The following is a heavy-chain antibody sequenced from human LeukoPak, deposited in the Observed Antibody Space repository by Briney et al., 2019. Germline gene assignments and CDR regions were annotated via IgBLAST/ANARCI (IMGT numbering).Heavy chain of an antibody. CDR1: GFTFISYS. V-gene: IGHV3-48*01. Sequence: GGSLRLSCAASGFTFISYSMNGVRKAPGKGLEWFSNIIIRSSTIYYADSVKGRFTISRDNAKNSLYLQMNSLRAEDTAVYYCARVLRAAHDYYYYYYMDVWGKGTTVTVSS. D-gene: IGHD2-21*02. CDR2: IIIRSSTI. J-gene: IGHJ6*03. CDR3: ARVLRAAHDYYYYYYMDV.